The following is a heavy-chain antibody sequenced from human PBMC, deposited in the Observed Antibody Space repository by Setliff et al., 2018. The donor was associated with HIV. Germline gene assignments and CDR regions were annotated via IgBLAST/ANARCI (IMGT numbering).Heavy chain of an antibody. Sequence: SETLSLTCTVSGVSISNYYWSWIRQPPGKGLEWIGYMYYSGNTNYNPSLKSRVTLSFDTSKNNFSLNLNSVTATDTAVYYCARGLKGGGYYFDYWGQGMLVTVSS. CDR2: MYYSGNT. CDR3: ARGLKGGGYYFDY. V-gene: IGHV4-59*01. J-gene: IGHJ4*01. CDR1: GVSISNYY. D-gene: IGHD1-26*01.